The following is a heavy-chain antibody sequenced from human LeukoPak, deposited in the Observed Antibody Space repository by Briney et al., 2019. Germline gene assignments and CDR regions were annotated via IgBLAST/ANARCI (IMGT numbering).Heavy chain of an antibody. V-gene: IGHV3-23*01. CDR1: GFTFSSYA. Sequence: PGGSLRLSCAASGFTFSSYAMNWVRQAPGNGLEWVSLISGSGGSTYYADSVKGRFTISRDNSKNTLYLQMNSLTAEDTAVYWCAKDPINWGSIYFDCWGQGTLVTASS. CDR2: ISGSGGST. J-gene: IGHJ4*02. D-gene: IGHD7-27*01. CDR3: AKDPINWGSIYFDC.